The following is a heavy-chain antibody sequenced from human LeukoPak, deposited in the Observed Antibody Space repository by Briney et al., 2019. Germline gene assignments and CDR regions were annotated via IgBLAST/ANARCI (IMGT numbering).Heavy chain of an antibody. J-gene: IGHJ4*02. CDR3: ASNSFDYYGSGSYSVDY. V-gene: IGHV4-4*07. CDR1: GGSISSYY. CDR2: IDTSGNT. D-gene: IGHD3-10*01. Sequence: SETLSLTCTVSGGSISSYYWSWIRQPAGKGLEWIGRIDTSGNTNYKPSLKSRVTISVDTSKKQFSLKLSSVTAADTAVYYCASNSFDYYGSGSYSVDYWGQGTLVTVSS.